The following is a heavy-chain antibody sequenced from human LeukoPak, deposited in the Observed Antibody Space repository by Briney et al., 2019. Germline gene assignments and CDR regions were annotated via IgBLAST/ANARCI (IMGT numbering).Heavy chain of an antibody. CDR2: ISSSSSYI. CDR1: GFTFSSYS. D-gene: IGHD3-22*01. CDR3: ARDYDSSGYYPPFDY. Sequence: PGGSLRLSCAASGFTFSSYSMNWVRQAPGKGLEWVSSISSSSSYIYYADSVKGRFTISRDNAKKSLYLQMNSLRAEDTAVYYCARDYDSSGYYPPFDYWGQGTLVTVSS. J-gene: IGHJ4*02. V-gene: IGHV3-21*01.